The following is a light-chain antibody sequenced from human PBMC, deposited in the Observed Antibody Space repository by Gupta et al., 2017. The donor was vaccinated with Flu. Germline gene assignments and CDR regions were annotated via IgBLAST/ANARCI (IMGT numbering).Light chain of an antibody. Sequence: EMVLTQPPATLSLSPGERATTSCRASQSVSSYLAWYQQKTGQATTLLIYDSSNSATGIPTTFSGCGSATDYTLTITHLEPEDFAVYYCQHRSNWPTTFGGGTKVEIK. J-gene: IGKJ4*01. CDR3: QHRSNWPTT. V-gene: IGKV3-11*01. CDR2: DSS. CDR1: QSVSSY.